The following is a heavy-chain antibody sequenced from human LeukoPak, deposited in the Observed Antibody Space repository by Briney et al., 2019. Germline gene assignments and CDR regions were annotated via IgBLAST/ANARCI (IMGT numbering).Heavy chain of an antibody. CDR2: ISAYNGNT. Sequence: GASVKVSCKASGYTFTSYGISWVRQAPGQGLEWMGWISAYNGNTNYAQKLQGRVTMTTDTSTSTAYMELRSLRSEDTAVYYCARQPSPYYYDSSGYQNWFDPWGQGTLVTVSS. CDR3: ARQPSPYYYDSSGYQNWFDP. CDR1: GYTFTSYG. V-gene: IGHV1-18*01. D-gene: IGHD3-22*01. J-gene: IGHJ5*02.